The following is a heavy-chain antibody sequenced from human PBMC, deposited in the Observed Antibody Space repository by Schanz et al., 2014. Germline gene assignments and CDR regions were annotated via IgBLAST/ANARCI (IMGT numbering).Heavy chain of an antibody. J-gene: IGHJ6*02. CDR1: GFSFSSYA. V-gene: IGHV3-23*01. Sequence: EVQLLESGGGLVQPGGSLRLSCATSGFSFSSYAINWVRQAPGKGLEWVSGISGSGASTYYADSVKGRFTISRDNSNKTVELQMNSLRAEDTAVYYCARDFLLEQLGYSHYYYAMDVWGQGTTVTVSS. CDR3: ARDFLLEQLGYSHYYYAMDV. D-gene: IGHD2-15*01. CDR2: ISGSGAST.